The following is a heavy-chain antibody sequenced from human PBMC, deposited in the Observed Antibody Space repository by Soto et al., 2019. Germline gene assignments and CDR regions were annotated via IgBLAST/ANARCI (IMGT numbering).Heavy chain of an antibody. CDR2: IIPIFGTA. CDR1: GGTFSSYA. CDR3: AREGASGYSYGSPFDY. V-gene: IGHV1-69*13. Sequence: SVKVSCKASGGTFSSYAISWVRQAPGQGLEWMGGIIPIFGTANYAQKFQGRVTITADESTSTAYMELSSLRSEDTAVYYCAREGASGYSYGSPFDYWGQGTLVTVSS. D-gene: IGHD5-18*01. J-gene: IGHJ4*02.